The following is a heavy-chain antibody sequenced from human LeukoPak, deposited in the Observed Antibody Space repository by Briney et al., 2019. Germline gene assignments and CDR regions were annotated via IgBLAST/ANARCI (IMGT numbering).Heavy chain of an antibody. J-gene: IGHJ4*02. D-gene: IGHD2-21*02. CDR2: IYYSGST. Sequence: PSETLSLTCTVSGGSISSYYWSWIRQPPGKGLEWIGYIYYSGSTNYNPSLKSRVTISVDTSKNQFSLKLSSVTAADTAVYYCARSVGGDSGYWGQGTLVTVSS. V-gene: IGHV4-59*01. CDR1: GGSISSYY. CDR3: ARSVGGDSGY.